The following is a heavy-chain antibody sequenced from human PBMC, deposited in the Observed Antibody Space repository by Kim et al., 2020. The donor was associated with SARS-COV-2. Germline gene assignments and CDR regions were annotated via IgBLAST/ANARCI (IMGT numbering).Heavy chain of an antibody. CDR3: ARQERQWLVGRWFDP. J-gene: IGHJ5*02. D-gene: IGHD6-19*01. Sequence: GESLKISCKGSGYSFTSYWISWVRQMPGKGLEWMGRIDPSGSYTNYSPSFQGHVTITADKSISTAYLQWSSLKASDTAMYYCARQERQWLVGRWFDPWGQGTLVTVSS. CDR1: GYSFTSYW. V-gene: IGHV5-10-1*01. CDR2: IDPSGSYT.